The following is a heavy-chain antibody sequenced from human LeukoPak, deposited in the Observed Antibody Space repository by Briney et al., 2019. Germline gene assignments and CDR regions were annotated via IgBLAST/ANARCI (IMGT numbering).Heavy chain of an antibody. CDR2: IYSGGST. CDR3: ARTRVTGYYYYGMDV. CDR1: GFTVSSNY. V-gene: IGHV3-66*01. D-gene: IGHD4-23*01. J-gene: IGHJ6*02. Sequence: GSLRLSCAASGFTVSSNYMSWFRQAPGKGLEWVSVIYSGGSTYSEDSVKGRFTISRDNSKNTLYLQMNSMRAEDTAVYYCARTRVTGYYYYGMDVWGQGTTVTVSS.